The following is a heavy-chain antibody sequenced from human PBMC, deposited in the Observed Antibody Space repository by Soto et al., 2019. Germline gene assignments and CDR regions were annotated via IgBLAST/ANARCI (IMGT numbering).Heavy chain of an antibody. V-gene: IGHV3-23*04. CDR3: AKDHADGDYVGWFDP. CDR1: GFTFSSYG. D-gene: IGHD4-17*01. Sequence: VQLVESGGGVVQPGRSLRLSCAASGFTFSSYGMSWVRQAPGKGLEWVSAISGSGGSTYYADSVKGRFTISRDNSKNTLYLQMNSLRAEDTAVYYCAKDHADGDYVGWFDPWGQGTLVTVSS. CDR2: ISGSGGST. J-gene: IGHJ5*02.